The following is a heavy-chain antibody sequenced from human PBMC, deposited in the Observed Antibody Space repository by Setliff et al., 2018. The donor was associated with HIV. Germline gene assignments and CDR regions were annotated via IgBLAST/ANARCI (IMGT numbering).Heavy chain of an antibody. V-gene: IGHV1-69*13. Sequence: SVKVSCKASGGTFSSYAIGWVRQAPGQGLEWMGGIIPIFGTANYAQKFQGRVTITADESTSTAYMELSSLRSEDTAVYYCASTNSRESRPLRRYYYYYYYMDVWGPGTLVTVSS. D-gene: IGHD3-10*01. CDR3: ASTNSRESRPLRRYYYYYYYMDV. CDR2: IIPIFGTA. J-gene: IGHJ6*03. CDR1: GGTFSSYA.